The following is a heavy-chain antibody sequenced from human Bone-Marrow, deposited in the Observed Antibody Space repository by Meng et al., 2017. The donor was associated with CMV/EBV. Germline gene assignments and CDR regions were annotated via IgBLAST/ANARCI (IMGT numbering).Heavy chain of an antibody. CDR3: ARVGGYCSGGSCYYYGMDV. Sequence: GESLKISCAASRFTFSTYSMKWVRQAPGKGLEWVAVISYDGSNKYYADSVKGRFTISRDNSKNTLYLQMNSLRAEDTAVYYCARVGGYCSGGSCYYYGMDVWGQGTTVTVSS. CDR2: ISYDGSNK. CDR1: RFTFSTYS. D-gene: IGHD2-15*01. J-gene: IGHJ6*02. V-gene: IGHV3-30*03.